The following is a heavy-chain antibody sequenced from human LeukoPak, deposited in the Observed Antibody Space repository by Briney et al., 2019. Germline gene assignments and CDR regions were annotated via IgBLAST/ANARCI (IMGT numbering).Heavy chain of an antibody. V-gene: IGHV3-30-3*01. J-gene: IGHJ4*02. Sequence: PGRSLRLSCPASGFTFSSYAMHWVRQAPGKGLEWVAVISYDGSNKYYADSVKGRFTISRDNSKNTLYLQMNSLRAEDTAVYYCARDNYGDSRFDYWGQGTLVTVSS. CDR3: ARDNYGDSRFDY. D-gene: IGHD4-17*01. CDR2: ISYDGSNK. CDR1: GFTFSSYA.